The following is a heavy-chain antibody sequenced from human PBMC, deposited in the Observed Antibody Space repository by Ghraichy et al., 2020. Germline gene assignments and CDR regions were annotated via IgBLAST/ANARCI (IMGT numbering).Heavy chain of an antibody. V-gene: IGHV3-48*03. CDR2: ISSSASTI. J-gene: IGHJ6*02. Sequence: GWSLRLSCVASGFKFSTYEMNWVRQAPGKGLEWVSYISSSASTIYYADSVRGRFTISRDNAKNSLYLQMNSLGAEDTAVYYCARVPTVRGWYSWYYYYGMDVWGQGTTVTVSS. CDR1: GFKFSTYE. D-gene: IGHD6-19*01. CDR3: ARVPTVRGWYSWYYYYGMDV.